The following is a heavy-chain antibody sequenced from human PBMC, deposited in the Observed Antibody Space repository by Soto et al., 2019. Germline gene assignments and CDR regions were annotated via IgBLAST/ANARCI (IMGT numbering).Heavy chain of an antibody. CDR3: ASGAIAAAGTSRAFDI. J-gene: IGHJ3*02. V-gene: IGHV4-61*05. CDR2: IYYSGAT. CDR1: GDSISVSGDSNNNHY. Sequence: PSETLSLTCTVSGDSISVSGDSNNNHYWSWVRQPPGKGLGWIGSIYYSGATNYNPSLKSRVTISVDTSKNQFSLKLSSVTAADTAVYYCASGAIAAAGTSRAFDIWGQGTMVTVSS. D-gene: IGHD6-13*01.